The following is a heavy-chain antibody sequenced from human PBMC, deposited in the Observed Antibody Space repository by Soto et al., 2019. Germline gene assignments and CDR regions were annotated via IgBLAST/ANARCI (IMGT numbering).Heavy chain of an antibody. Sequence: QVQLQESGPGLVKPSQTLSLTCTVSGGSISSGGYYWSWIRQHPGKGLEWIGYIYYSGSTYYNPSLKSRVTKSVDTSKNQFSLTLRCVTAADTAVYYCARVGYCSGGSCYSGSFDIWGQGTMVTVSS. CDR3: ARVGYCSGGSCYSGSFDI. J-gene: IGHJ3*02. D-gene: IGHD2-15*01. CDR2: IYYSGST. CDR1: GGSISSGGYY. V-gene: IGHV4-31*03.